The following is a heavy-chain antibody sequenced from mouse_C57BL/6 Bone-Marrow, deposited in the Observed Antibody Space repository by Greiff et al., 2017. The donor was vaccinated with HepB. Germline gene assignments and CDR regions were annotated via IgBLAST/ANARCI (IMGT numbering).Heavy chain of an antibody. CDR2: IYPRSGNT. CDR3: ARGAYWYFDV. V-gene: IGHV1-81*01. CDR1: GYTFTSYG. J-gene: IGHJ1*03. Sequence: VQLQQSGAELARPGASVKLSCKASGYTFTSYGISWVKQRTGQGLEWIGEIYPRSGNTYYNEKFKGKATLTADKSSSTAYMELRSLTSEDAAVDFCARGAYWYFDVWGTGATVTVSS.